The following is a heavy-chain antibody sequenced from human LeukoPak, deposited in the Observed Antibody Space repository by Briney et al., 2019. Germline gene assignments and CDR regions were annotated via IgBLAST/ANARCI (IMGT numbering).Heavy chain of an antibody. V-gene: IGHV3-21*01. D-gene: IGHD3-22*01. CDR2: ISSSSSYI. CDR1: GFTFSSYS. CDR3: ARETPSSGTYYFDY. J-gene: IGHJ4*02. Sequence: PGGSLRLSCAASGFTFSSYSMNWVRQAPGKGLEWVSSISSSSSYIYYADSVKGRFTISRDNAKNSLYLQMNSLRAEDTAVYYCARETPSSGTYYFDYWGQGTLVTVSS.